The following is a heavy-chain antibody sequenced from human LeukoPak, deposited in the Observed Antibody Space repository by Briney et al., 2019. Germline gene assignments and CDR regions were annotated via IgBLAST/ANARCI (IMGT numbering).Heavy chain of an antibody. CDR1: GGTFSSYA. D-gene: IGHD6-6*01. J-gene: IGHJ5*02. CDR3: ARGVRAARCYNWFDP. Sequence: VASVKVSCKASGGTFSSYAISWVRQAPGQGLEWMGGIIPIFGTANYAQKFQGRVTITTDESTSTAYMELSSLRSEDTAVYYCARGVRAARCYNWFDPWGQGTLVTVSS. V-gene: IGHV1-69*05. CDR2: IIPIFGTA.